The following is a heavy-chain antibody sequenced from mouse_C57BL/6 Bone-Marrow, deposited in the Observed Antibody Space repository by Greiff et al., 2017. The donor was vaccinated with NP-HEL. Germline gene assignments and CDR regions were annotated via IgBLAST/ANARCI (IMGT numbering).Heavy chain of an antibody. CDR2: ISSGSSTI. J-gene: IGHJ3*01. D-gene: IGHD1-1*01. Sequence: EVKLVESGGGLVKPGGSLKLSCAASGFTFSDYGMHWVRQAPGKGLEWVAYISSGSSTIYYADTVKGRFTFSRDTARNTLFLQLTILRSVDTAMYYCARPLLLRSFAYWGQGTLVTVSA. CDR3: ARPLLLRSFAY. V-gene: IGHV5-17*01. CDR1: GFTFSDYG.